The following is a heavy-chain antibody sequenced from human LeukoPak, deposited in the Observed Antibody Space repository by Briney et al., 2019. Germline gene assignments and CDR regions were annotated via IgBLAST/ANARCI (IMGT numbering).Heavy chain of an antibody. CDR3: ARGVVRGVTGYYYMDV. CDR2: IIPIFGTA. D-gene: IGHD3-10*01. CDR1: GGTFSSYA. V-gene: IGHV1-69*06. Sequence: GASVTVSCKASGGTFSSYAISWVRQAPGQGLEWMGGIIPIFGTANYAQKFQGRVTITADKSTSTAYMELSSLRSEDTAVYYCARGVVRGVTGYYYMDVWGKGTTVTVSS. J-gene: IGHJ6*03.